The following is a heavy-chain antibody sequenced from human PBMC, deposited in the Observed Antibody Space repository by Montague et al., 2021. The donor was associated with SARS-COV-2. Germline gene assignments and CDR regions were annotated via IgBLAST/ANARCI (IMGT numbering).Heavy chain of an antibody. Sequence: SETLSLTCTVSGGSISSSSYYWGWIRQPPGKGLEWIGSIYYSGSTYYNPSLKSRVTISVDTSKNQFSLKLSSVTAADTAVYYCARVPTSYYYDSKAAPATPDAFDLWGQGTMVTVSS. D-gene: IGHD3-22*01. J-gene: IGHJ3*01. CDR3: ARVPTSYYYDSKAAPATPDAFDL. CDR2: IYYSGST. CDR1: GGSISSSSYY. V-gene: IGHV4-39*01.